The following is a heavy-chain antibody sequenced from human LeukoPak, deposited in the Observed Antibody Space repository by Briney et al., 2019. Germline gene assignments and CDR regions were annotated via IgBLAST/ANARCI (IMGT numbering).Heavy chain of an antibody. J-gene: IGHJ5*02. CDR1: GGSFSGYY. CDR2: INHSGST. CDR3: ARFRVKNWFDP. Sequence: SSETLSLTCAVYGGSFSGYYWSWIRQPPGKGLEWIGEINHSGSTNYNPSLKSRVTISVDTSKNQFSLKLSSVTAADTAVYYCARFRVKNWFDPWGQGTLVTVSS. V-gene: IGHV4-34*01.